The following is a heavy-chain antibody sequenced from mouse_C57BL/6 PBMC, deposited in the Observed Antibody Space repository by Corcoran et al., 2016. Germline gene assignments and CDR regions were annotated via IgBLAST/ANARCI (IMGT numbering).Heavy chain of an antibody. CDR2: IYPGDGDT. CDR1: GYAFSSYG. D-gene: IGHD2-2*01. CDR3: ARMVYWYFDV. Sequence: QVQLHQSGAELVKPGASGKISCKASGYAFSSYGMNWVKQRPGKGLEWIGQIYPGDGDTNYNGKFKGKATLTADKSSSTAYMQLSSLTSEDSAVYFCARMVYWYFDVWGTGTTVTVPS. V-gene: IGHV1-80*01. J-gene: IGHJ1*03.